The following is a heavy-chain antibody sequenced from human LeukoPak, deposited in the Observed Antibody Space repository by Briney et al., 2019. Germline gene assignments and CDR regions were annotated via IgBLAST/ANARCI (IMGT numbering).Heavy chain of an antibody. V-gene: IGHV4-59*01. J-gene: IGHJ4*02. CDR1: GGSLSSYY. CDR2: IYYSGST. D-gene: IGHD2-15*01. Sequence: SETLSLTCTVSGGSLSSYYWSWIRQPPGKGLEWIGYIYYSGSTNYNPSLKSRVTISVDTSKNQFSLKLSSVTAADTAVYYCARVVVAAAPHFDYWGQGTLVTVSS. CDR3: ARVVVAAAPHFDY.